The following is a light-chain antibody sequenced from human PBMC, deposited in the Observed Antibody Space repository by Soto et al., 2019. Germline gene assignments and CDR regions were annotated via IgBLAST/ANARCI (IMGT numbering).Light chain of an antibody. CDR2: DTS. J-gene: IGKJ5*01. CDR1: QSVSIK. CDR3: QQYNNWPPIT. Sequence: EIVLTQSPDTLSVSPGERATLSGRASQSVSIKLAWYQQKLGQAPRLLIYDTSTRATGIPARFSGSGSGTEFTLTISSLQSEDFAVYYCQQYNNWPPITFGQGTRLEIK. V-gene: IGKV3-15*01.